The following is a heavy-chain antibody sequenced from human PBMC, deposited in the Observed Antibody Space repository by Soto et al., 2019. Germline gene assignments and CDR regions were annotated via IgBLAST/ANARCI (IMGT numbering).Heavy chain of an antibody. CDR1: GFTFNTYD. J-gene: IGHJ5*02. CDR3: VRAGTARLLGHSWFDT. CDR2: ITTSSAYI. V-gene: IGHV3-21*01. D-gene: IGHD2-21*01. Sequence: EVQLVESGGGLVKPGGSLRLSCAASGFTFNTYDMNWVRQPPGKGLEWVSSITTSSAYIYYADSLKGRITISRDNAKNTLFLQMNSLRAEDTAVYYCVRAGTARLLGHSWFDTWGQGTLVTVSS.